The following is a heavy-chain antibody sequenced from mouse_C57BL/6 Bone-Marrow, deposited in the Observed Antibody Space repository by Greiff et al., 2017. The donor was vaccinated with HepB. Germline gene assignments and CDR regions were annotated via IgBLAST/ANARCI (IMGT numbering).Heavy chain of an antibody. CDR1: GYTFTTYS. D-gene: IGHD1-1*01. J-gene: IGHJ1*03. Sequence: VQLQQSGAELVKPGASVKMSCKASGYTFTTYSIEWVKQNPGKSLEWIGNFHPYNDDTNYNEKFKGKATLTVEKSSSTAYVELSRLTSDDSAVYYCARGIDYSSSYGYFDVWGTGTTVTVSS. CDR2: FHPYNDDT. CDR3: ARGIDYSSSYGYFDV. V-gene: IGHV1-47*01.